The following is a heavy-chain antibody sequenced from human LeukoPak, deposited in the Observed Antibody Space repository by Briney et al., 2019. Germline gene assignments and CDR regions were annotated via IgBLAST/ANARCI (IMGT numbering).Heavy chain of an antibody. CDR3: AKPPHSSSWYYFDY. CDR2: ISGSGGST. Sequence: GGSLRLSCAASGFTFSSYAMSRVRQAPGKGLEWVSAISGSGGSTYYADSVKGRFTISRDNSKNTLYLQMNSLRAEDTAVYYCAKPPHSSSWYYFDYWGQGTLVTVSS. D-gene: IGHD6-13*01. V-gene: IGHV3-23*01. J-gene: IGHJ4*02. CDR1: GFTFSSYA.